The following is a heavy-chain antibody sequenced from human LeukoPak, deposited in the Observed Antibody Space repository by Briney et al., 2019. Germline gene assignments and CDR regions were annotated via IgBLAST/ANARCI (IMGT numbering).Heavy chain of an antibody. CDR1: GFTFSSYG. Sequence: GGSLRLSCATSGFTFSSYGMHWVRQAPGKGLEWVAFIRYDGNNKYYGDSVKGRFTISRDNSKNTLYLQMSSLRAADTAVYYCARVDTATYASETSFIMIDYWGQGTLVTVSS. CDR3: ARVDTATYASETSFIMIDY. J-gene: IGHJ4*02. V-gene: IGHV3-30*02. CDR2: IRYDGNNK. D-gene: IGHD3-10*01.